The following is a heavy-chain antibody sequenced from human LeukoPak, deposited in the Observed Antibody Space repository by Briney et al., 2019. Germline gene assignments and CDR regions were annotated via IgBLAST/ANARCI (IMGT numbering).Heavy chain of an antibody. CDR1: GGSISSGGYS. Sequence: SETLSLTCAVSGGSISSGGYSWSWIRQPPGKGLEWIGYIYHSGSTYYNPSLKSRVTISVDTSKNQFSLKLSSVTAADTAVYYCARRGGSYRYFDYWGQGTLVTVSS. CDR2: IYHSGST. J-gene: IGHJ4*02. CDR3: ARRGGSYRYFDY. D-gene: IGHD3-16*02. V-gene: IGHV4-30-2*03.